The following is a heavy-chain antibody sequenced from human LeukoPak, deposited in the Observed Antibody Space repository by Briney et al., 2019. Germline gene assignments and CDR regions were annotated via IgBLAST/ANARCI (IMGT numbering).Heavy chain of an antibody. D-gene: IGHD3-22*01. CDR1: GFTFSSYA. Sequence: GGSLRLSCAASGFTFSSYAMSWVRQAPGKGLEWVSFISPSGDRTSNADSVEGRFTISRGNTRNTLYLQMNSLRDEDTGVYYCAIMHGYYDGSGFWVQWGQGTLITVSS. CDR2: ISPSGDRT. V-gene: IGHV3-23*01. J-gene: IGHJ4*02. CDR3: AIMHGYYDGSGFWVQ.